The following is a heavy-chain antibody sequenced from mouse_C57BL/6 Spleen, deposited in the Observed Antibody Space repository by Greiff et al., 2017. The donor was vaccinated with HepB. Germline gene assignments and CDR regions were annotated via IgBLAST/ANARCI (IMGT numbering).Heavy chain of an antibody. Sequence: VKLVESGPGILQSSQTLSLTCSFSGFSLSTSGMGVSWIRQPSGKGLEWLAHIYWDDDKRYNPSLKSRLTISKDTSRNQVFLKITSVDTADTATYYCARRKGTVDYAMDYWGQGTSVTVSS. CDR1: GFSLSTSGMG. CDR2: IYWDDDK. CDR3: ARRKGTVDYAMDY. V-gene: IGHV8-12*01. J-gene: IGHJ4*01. D-gene: IGHD1-1*01.